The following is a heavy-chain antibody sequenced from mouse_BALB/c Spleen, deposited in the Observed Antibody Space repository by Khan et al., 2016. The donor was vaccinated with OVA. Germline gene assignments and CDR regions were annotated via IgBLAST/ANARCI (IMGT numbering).Heavy chain of an antibody. CDR1: GYSITSDYA. V-gene: IGHV3-2*02. D-gene: IGHD1-1*02. J-gene: IGHJ1*01. CDR3: ARRAYYANWYFDV. CDR2: ISYSGST. Sequence: QLEESGPGLVKPSQSLSLTCTVTGYSITSDYAWNWIRQFPGNKLEWMGYISYSGSTNYNPSLKSRISITRDTSKNLFFLQSTSVTTGDTATYYCARRAYYANWYFDVWGAGTTVTVSS.